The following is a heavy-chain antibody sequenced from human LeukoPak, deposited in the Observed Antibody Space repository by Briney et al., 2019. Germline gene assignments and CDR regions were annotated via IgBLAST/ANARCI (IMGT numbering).Heavy chain of an antibody. CDR1: GGSFSGYY. Sequence: SETLSLTCAVYGGSFSGYYWSWIRQPPGKGLEWIGEINHSGSTNYNPSLKSRVTISVDTSKNQFSLKLSSVTAADTAVYYCARAVAGTPNWGQGTLVTVSS. D-gene: IGHD6-19*01. CDR3: ARAVAGTPN. J-gene: IGHJ4*02. V-gene: IGHV4-34*01. CDR2: INHSGST.